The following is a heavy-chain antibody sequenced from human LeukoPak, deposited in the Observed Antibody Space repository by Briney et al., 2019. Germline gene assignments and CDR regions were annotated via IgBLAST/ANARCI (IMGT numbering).Heavy chain of an antibody. CDR1: GFTFSRNG. Sequence: GGSLRLSCAATGFTFSRNGMHWVRQAPGKGLEWVAVTSYDGSNKDYADSMKGRFTISRDNSKNTLYLQMNSLRAEDTAVYYCAKDGFDIWGQGTMVTVSS. CDR3: AKDGFDI. CDR2: TSYDGSNK. V-gene: IGHV3-30*18. J-gene: IGHJ3*02.